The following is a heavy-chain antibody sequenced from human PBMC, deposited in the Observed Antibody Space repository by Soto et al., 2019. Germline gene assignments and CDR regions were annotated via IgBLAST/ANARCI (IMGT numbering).Heavy chain of an antibody. J-gene: IGHJ4*02. Sequence: EVQLVESGGGLIQPGGSLRLSCAASGFTVNSDYMNRIRQTPGKGLEWVAFIYNGESTHYADSVKGRFTISSDRSKNTLYLQMNSLRIEDTAVYYCARDGRGLGKLSLFEYWGQGTLVTVSS. V-gene: IGHV3-53*01. D-gene: IGHD3-16*01. CDR1: GFTVNSDY. CDR2: IYNGEST. CDR3: ARDGRGLGKLSLFEY.